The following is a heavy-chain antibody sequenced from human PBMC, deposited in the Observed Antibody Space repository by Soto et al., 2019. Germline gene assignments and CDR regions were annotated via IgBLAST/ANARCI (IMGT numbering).Heavy chain of an antibody. Sequence: QVQLVESGGGVVQPGRSLRLSCGASGFTFSSYGMHWVRQAPGKGLVWGAVISYDGSNKYYADSVKGRFTISRDNSKNSLDLQMNSLRAEDTVGYYCAKDGEYAFEIWGQGTMVPVSS. J-gene: IGHJ3*02. CDR3: AKDGEYAFEI. D-gene: IGHD3-10*01. CDR2: ISYDGSNK. CDR1: GFTFSSYG. V-gene: IGHV3-30*18.